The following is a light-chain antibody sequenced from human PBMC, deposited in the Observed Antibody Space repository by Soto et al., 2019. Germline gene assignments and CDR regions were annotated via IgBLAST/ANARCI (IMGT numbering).Light chain of an antibody. CDR2: GAC. Sequence: ENLLTQSPGTLSLSPGEGPTVSCRASRGVSANYLAWYQQKPGQAPPLLIYGACIRAAGIPDRFSGSGSGTDFTLTIRRLEPDDFAVYYCQQYGSSPRTFGQGTKVDIK. J-gene: IGKJ1*01. V-gene: IGKV3-20*01. CDR3: QQYGSSPRT. CDR1: RGVSANY.